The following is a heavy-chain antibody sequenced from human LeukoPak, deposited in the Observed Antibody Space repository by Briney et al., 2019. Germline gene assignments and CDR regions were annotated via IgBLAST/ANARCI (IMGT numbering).Heavy chain of an antibody. CDR2: LYYTGST. CDR3: AGGPTSSFDY. Sequence: SETLSLTCTVSGDXISTYYWSWIRQPPGKGLEWIGYLYYTGSTNYNPSLKSRVTISVDRSKKQFSLKVSSVTAADTAVYYCAGGPTSSFDYWGQGTLVTVSS. J-gene: IGHJ4*02. CDR1: GDXISTYY. D-gene: IGHD2-2*01. V-gene: IGHV4-59*08.